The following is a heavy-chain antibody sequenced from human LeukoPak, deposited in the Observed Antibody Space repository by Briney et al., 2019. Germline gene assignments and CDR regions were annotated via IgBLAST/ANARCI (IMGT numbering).Heavy chain of an antibody. Sequence: SQTLSLTCTVSGGSISSGDYYWSWIRQPPGKSLEWIGYIYYSGSTYYNPSLKSRVTMSVDTSKNQFSLKLSSVTAADTAVYYCARGAAFWNGLKDYFDYWGQGTLVTVSS. CDR1: GGSISSGDYY. CDR3: ARGAAFWNGLKDYFDY. CDR2: IYYSGST. V-gene: IGHV4-30-4*01. J-gene: IGHJ4*02. D-gene: IGHD3-3*01.